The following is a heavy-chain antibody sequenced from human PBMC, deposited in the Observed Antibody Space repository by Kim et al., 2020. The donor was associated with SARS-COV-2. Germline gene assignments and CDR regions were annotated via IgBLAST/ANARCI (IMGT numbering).Heavy chain of an antibody. D-gene: IGHD6-13*01. Sequence: GGSLRLSCAASGFTFSSYSMTWVRQAPGKGLEWVSYIGGGSRTIYYADSVKGRFTISRDNAKNSLYLQMNSLRDEDTAVYYCASPGAFRVYRNDAFDIWGQGTMVTVSS. CDR2: IGGGSRTI. CDR1: GFTFSSYS. J-gene: IGHJ3*02. V-gene: IGHV3-48*02. CDR3: ASPGAFRVYRNDAFDI.